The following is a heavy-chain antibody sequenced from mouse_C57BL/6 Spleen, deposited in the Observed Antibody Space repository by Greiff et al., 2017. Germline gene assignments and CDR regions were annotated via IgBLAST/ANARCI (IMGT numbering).Heavy chain of an antibody. V-gene: IGHV1-64*01. Sequence: VQLQQPGAELVKPGASVKLSCKASGYTFTSYWMHWVKQRPGQGLEWIGMIHPNSGSTNYNEKFKSKATLTVDKSSSTAYMQLSSLTSEDSAVYYCARDDGYYEYAMDYWGQGTSVTVSS. CDR3: ARDDGYYEYAMDY. CDR1: GYTFTSYW. D-gene: IGHD2-3*01. CDR2: IHPNSGST. J-gene: IGHJ4*01.